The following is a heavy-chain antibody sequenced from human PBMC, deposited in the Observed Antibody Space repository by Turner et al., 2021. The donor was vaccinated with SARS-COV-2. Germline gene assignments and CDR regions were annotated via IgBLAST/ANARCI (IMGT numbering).Heavy chain of an antibody. V-gene: IGHV3-30*04. D-gene: IGHD3-22*01. CDR1: GFTFSRYA. J-gene: IGHJ6*02. CDR2: ISYDGSNK. Sequence: QVQLVESGGGVVQPGRSLRLSCAASGFTFSRYAMHWVRQAPGKGLEWVAVISYDGSNKYYADSVKGRFTISRDNSKNTLYLQMNSLRAEDTAVYYCARDPDYYDRSGYWGAYYYGMDVWGQGTTVTVSS. CDR3: ARDPDYYDRSGYWGAYYYGMDV.